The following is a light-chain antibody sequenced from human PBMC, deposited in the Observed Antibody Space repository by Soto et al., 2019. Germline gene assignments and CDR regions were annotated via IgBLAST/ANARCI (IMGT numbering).Light chain of an antibody. CDR2: EVT. J-gene: IGLJ1*01. V-gene: IGLV2-8*01. Sequence: QSVLTQPRSVSGSPGQSVTISCTGTSSDVGYYDYVSWYQQHPGKAPKLVIYEVTKRPSGVLDRVSASKSGNTASLTVSGLRAEDEADYYCSSYAGSNNFVFGSGTKVTVL. CDR3: SSYAGSNNFV. CDR1: SSDVGYYDY.